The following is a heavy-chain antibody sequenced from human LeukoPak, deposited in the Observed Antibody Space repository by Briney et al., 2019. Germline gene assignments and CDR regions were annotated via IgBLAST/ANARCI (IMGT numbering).Heavy chain of an antibody. V-gene: IGHV3-49*03. D-gene: IGHD3-3*01. Sequence: PGGALRLSCTTSVFTFGDYAMTWLRLAPGKGREWVGFIRTKPYGATTELAPSVKGRLSIVREDSSSTTHLQMNSLNPEDTAMYYCTRGSGFDFSYWGPGTQVTVSS. CDR1: VFTFGDYA. J-gene: IGHJ4*02. CDR2: IRTKPYGATT. CDR3: TRGSGFDFSY.